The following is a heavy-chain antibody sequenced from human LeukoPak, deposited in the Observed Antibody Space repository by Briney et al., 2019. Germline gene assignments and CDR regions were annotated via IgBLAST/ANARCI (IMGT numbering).Heavy chain of an antibody. J-gene: IGHJ4*02. V-gene: IGHV3-48*04. CDR3: ARDLGLYDYGGNIDF. Sequence: GGSLRLSCTASGVTFNTYSMNWVRQAPGKGREWVSYVSSSSRTIYYADSVKGGFTISRDNAKNSLYLQMNSLRAEDTAVYYCARDLGLYDYGGNIDFWGQGTLVTVSS. D-gene: IGHD4-23*01. CDR2: VSSSSRTI. CDR1: GVTFNTYS.